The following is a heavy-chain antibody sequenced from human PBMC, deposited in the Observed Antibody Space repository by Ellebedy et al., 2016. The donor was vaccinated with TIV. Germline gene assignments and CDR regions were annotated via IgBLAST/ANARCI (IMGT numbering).Heavy chain of an antibody. J-gene: IGHJ5*02. D-gene: IGHD3-10*01. CDR3: ARGTLYGSGSNFLNWFDP. CDR1: GGSVSSGSYY. V-gene: IGHV4-61*01. Sequence: MPSETLSLTCTVSGGSVSSGSYYWSWIRQPPGKGLEWIGYIYYSGSTNYNPSLKSRVTISVDTSKNQFSLKLSSVTAADTAVYYCARGTLYGSGSNFLNWFDPWGQGTLVTVSS. CDR2: IYYSGST.